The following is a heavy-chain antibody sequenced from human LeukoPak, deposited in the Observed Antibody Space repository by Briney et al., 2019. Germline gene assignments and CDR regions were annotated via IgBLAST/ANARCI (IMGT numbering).Heavy chain of an antibody. CDR3: ARTVYGSGSYYNADY. D-gene: IGHD3-10*01. CDR2: IRYDGSNK. Sequence: PGGSLRLSCAASGFTFSSYGMHWVRQAPGKGLEWVAFIRYDGSNKYYADSVKGRFTISRDNSKNTLYLQMNSLRAEDTAVYYCARTVYGSGSYYNADYWGQGTLVTVSS. J-gene: IGHJ4*02. V-gene: IGHV3-30*02. CDR1: GFTFSSYG.